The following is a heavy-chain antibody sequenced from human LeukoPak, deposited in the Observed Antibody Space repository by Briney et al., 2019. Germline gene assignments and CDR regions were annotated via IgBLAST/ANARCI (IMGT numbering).Heavy chain of an antibody. D-gene: IGHD4-11*01. V-gene: IGHV3-30*02. CDR3: AKDRYSNYDYFDY. Sequence: GGSLRLSCAASGFTFCSYGMHWVRQAPGKGLEWVAFIRYDGSNKYYADSVKGRFTISRDNSKNTLYLQMNSLRAEDTAVYYCAKDRYSNYDYFDYWGQGTLVTVSS. CDR1: GFTFCSYG. CDR2: IRYDGSNK. J-gene: IGHJ4*02.